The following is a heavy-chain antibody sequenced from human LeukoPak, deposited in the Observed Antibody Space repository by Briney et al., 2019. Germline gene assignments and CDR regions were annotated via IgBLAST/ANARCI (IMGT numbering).Heavy chain of an antibody. V-gene: IGHV3-30*03. CDR2: ISYDGSNK. CDR1: GFTFSSYG. Sequence: GGSLRLSCAASGFTFSSYGMHWVRQAPGKGLEWVAVISYDGSNKYYADSVKGRFTIPRDNSKNTLYLQMNSLRAEDTAVYYCNGMDVWGQGTTVTVSS. CDR3: NGMDV. J-gene: IGHJ6*02.